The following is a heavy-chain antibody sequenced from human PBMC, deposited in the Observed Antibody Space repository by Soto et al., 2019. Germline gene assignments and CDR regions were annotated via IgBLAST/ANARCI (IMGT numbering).Heavy chain of an antibody. J-gene: IGHJ4*02. D-gene: IGHD6-13*01. V-gene: IGHV3-23*01. CDR1: GFTFSSYV. CDR2: ISGTGGST. CDR3: AVWAGSRSDWYGPFDY. Sequence: GGSLRLSCAGFGFTFSSYVMSWVRQAPGKGLEWVSAISGTGGSTYYADSVKGRFTISRDNSKNTLYLQLNTLRADDTAVYHCAVWAGSRSDWYGPFDYWGQGTLVTVSS.